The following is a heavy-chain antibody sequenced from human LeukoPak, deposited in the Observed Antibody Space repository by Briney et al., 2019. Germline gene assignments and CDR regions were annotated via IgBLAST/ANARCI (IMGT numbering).Heavy chain of an antibody. V-gene: IGHV1-69*05. CDR2: IIPIFGTA. J-gene: IGHJ6*03. D-gene: IGHD3-3*01. CDR3: ARPSDLRPGYYMDV. CDR1: GGTFSRYA. Sequence: GASVNVSCKASGGTFSRYAISWVRQAPGQGLEWMGGIIPIFGTANYAQKFQGRVTITTDESTSTAYMELSSLRSEDTAVYYCARPSDLRPGYYMDVWGKGTTVTVSS.